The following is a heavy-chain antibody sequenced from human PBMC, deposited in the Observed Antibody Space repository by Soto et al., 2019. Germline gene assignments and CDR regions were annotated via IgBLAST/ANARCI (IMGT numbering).Heavy chain of an antibody. D-gene: IGHD4-17*01. V-gene: IGHV1-69*13. CDR1: GYTLTELS. CDR3: ARDRNYGDPFDY. Sequence: QVQLVQSGAEVKKPGASVKVSCKVSGYTLTELSMHWVRQAPGKGLEWMGGIIPIFGTANYAQKFQGRVTITADKSTSTAYMELSSLRSEDTAVYYCARDRNYGDPFDYWGQGTLVTVSS. J-gene: IGHJ4*02. CDR2: IIPIFGTA.